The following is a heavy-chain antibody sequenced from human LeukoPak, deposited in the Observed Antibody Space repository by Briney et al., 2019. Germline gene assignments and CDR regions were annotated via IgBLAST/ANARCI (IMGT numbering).Heavy chain of an antibody. V-gene: IGHV4-61*02. Sequence: SETLSLTCTVSGGSISSGSYYWSWIRQPAGKGLEWIGRIYTSGSTNYNPSLKSRVTMSVDTSKNQFSLKLSSVIAADTAVYYCARLDTIFGVAKGFDYWGQGTLVTVSS. J-gene: IGHJ4*02. CDR3: ARLDTIFGVAKGFDY. CDR1: GGSISSGSYY. CDR2: IYTSGST. D-gene: IGHD3-3*01.